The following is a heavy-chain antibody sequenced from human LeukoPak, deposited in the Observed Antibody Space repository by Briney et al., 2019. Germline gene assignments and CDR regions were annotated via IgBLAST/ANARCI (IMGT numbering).Heavy chain of an antibody. J-gene: IGHJ5*02. Sequence: PGGSLRLSSAASGFTFTRNAMAWVPQAPGKGREGGSAIDGSGGTTFYADSVKGRVTNSRVQSTNTVYLQMNSLRPDDTAVYYCARDTLIPAPKTGTVTRIGWFDPWGQGTLVSVSS. CDR1: GFTFTRNA. CDR2: IDGSGGTT. D-gene: IGHD3-16*01. V-gene: IGHV3-23*01. CDR3: ARDTLIPAPKTGTVTRIGWFDP.